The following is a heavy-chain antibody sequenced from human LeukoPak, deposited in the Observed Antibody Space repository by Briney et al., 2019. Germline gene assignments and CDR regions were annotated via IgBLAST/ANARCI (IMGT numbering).Heavy chain of an antibody. CDR1: GYTFTSYG. D-gene: IGHD3-22*01. CDR2: ISAYNGNT. Sequence: GASVTVSCKASGYTFTSYGISWVRQAPGQGREWMGWISAYNGNTNYAQKLQGRVTMTTDTSTSTAYMELRSLRSDDPAVYYCARDFDRITMIPFELVRYDYWGQGTLVTVSS. V-gene: IGHV1-18*01. J-gene: IGHJ4*02. CDR3: ARDFDRITMIPFELVRYDY.